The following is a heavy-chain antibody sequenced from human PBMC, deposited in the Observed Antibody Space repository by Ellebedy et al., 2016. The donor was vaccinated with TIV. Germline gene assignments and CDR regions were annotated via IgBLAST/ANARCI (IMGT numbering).Heavy chain of an antibody. CDR2: ISASGIST. CDR3: AKLDSSGYYYGRFDY. J-gene: IGHJ4*02. Sequence: GGSLRLSCGASGFSFSNFAMTWVRQAPGKGLEWVSSISASGISTDYADSVRGRDTISRDNSRNTLYLQMDSLRADDTAVYYCAKLDSSGYYYGRFDYWGQGTLVTVSS. V-gene: IGHV3-23*01. CDR1: GFSFSNFA. D-gene: IGHD3-22*01.